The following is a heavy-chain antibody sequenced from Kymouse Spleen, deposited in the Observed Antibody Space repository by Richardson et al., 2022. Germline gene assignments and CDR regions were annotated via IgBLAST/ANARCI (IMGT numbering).Heavy chain of an antibody. Sequence: QLQLQESGPGLVKPSETLSLTCTVSGGSISSSSYYWGWIRQPPGKGLEWIGSIYYSGSTYYNPSLKSRVTISVDTSKNQFSLKLSSVTAADTAVYYCARSPQYCSSTSCSIYDAFDIWGQGTMVTVSS. CDR3: ARSPQYCSSTSCSIYDAFDI. CDR2: IYYSGST. CDR1: GGSISSSSYY. J-gene: IGHJ3*02. V-gene: IGHV4-39*01. D-gene: IGHD2-2*02.